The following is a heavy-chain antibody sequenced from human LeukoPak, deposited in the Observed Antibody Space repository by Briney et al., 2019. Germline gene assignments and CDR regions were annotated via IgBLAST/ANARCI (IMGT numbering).Heavy chain of an antibody. Sequence: SETLSLTCTVSGGSISSFYWSWIRQTPGNRLQWIGNIYYTGTTDYNPSLKSRVTLSVDTSKSRFSLKLSPVTTADTAVYFCARARYSHNWVPTIDYWGQGALVTVSS. CDR2: IYYTGTT. D-gene: IGHD1-1*01. CDR3: ARARYSHNWVPTIDY. CDR1: GGSISSFY. J-gene: IGHJ4*02. V-gene: IGHV4-59*01.